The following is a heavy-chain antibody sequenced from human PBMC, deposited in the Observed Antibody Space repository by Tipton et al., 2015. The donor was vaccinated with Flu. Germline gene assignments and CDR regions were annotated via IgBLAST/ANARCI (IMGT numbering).Heavy chain of an antibody. CDR3: AKEVGGPGSA. CDR2: INQDGSEK. J-gene: IGHJ5*02. D-gene: IGHD6-19*01. CDR1: GFTFSDHW. V-gene: IGHV3-7*01. Sequence: SLRLSCAVSGFTFSDHWMSWVRQAPGKGLEWVANINQDGSEKYYVDSVKGRFTISRDNAKNSLYLQMNSLRAEDTAVYYCAKEVGGPGSAWGQGTLVTVSS.